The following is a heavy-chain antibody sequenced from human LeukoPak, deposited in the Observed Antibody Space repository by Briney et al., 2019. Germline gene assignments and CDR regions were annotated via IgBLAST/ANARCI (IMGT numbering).Heavy chain of an antibody. D-gene: IGHD2-2*01. J-gene: IGHJ5*02. CDR3: ARESEGYCSSTSCQEVGFDP. V-gene: IGHV4-34*01. CDR1: GGSFSGYY. CDR2: IYHSGST. Sequence: PSETLSLTCAVYGGSFSGYYWSWIRQPPGKGLEWIGEIYHSGSTNYNPSLKSRVTISVDKSKNQFSLKLSSVTAADTAVYYCARESEGYCSSTSCQEVGFDPWGQGTLVTVSS.